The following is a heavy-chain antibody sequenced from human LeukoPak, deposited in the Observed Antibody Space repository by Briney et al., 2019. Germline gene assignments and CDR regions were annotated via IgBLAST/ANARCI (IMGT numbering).Heavy chain of an antibody. CDR3: ATSTSRFIPEDY. Sequence: SETLSLTCTVSGGSISSYYWSWIRQPPGKGLEWIGYIYYSGSTNYNPSLKSRVTISIDTSKNQFSLKLSSVTAADTAVYYCATSTSRFIPEDYWGQGTLVTVSS. CDR1: GGSISSYY. V-gene: IGHV4-59*01. D-gene: IGHD2-2*01. J-gene: IGHJ4*02. CDR2: IYYSGST.